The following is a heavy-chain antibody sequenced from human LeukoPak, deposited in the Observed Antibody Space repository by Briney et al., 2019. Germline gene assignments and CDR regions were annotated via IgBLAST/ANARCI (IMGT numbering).Heavy chain of an antibody. V-gene: IGHV4-34*01. Sequence: SETLSLTCAVYGWSFSGYYWSWIRQPPGKGLEWIGEINYSGSTNYNPSLKSRVTISVDTSKNQFSLKLSSVTAADTAVYYCARRATYYDYVWGSYRPPRGYYFVYWGEGTLVTVSS. CDR1: GWSFSGYY. CDR3: ARRATYYDYVWGSYRPPRGYYFVY. J-gene: IGHJ4*02. D-gene: IGHD3-16*02. CDR2: INYSGST.